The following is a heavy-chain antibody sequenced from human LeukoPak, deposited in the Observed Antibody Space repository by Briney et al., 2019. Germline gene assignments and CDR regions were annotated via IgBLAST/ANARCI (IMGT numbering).Heavy chain of an antibody. J-gene: IGHJ4*02. D-gene: IGHD6-13*01. V-gene: IGHV3-73*01. CDR1: GFTFSGSA. Sequence: GGSLRLSCAASGFTFSGSAMHWVRQASGKGLEWVGRIRTKPNNYATAYAASVTGRFTISRDDSKNTAYLQMNSLKTEDTAVYYCSRLGIAVAESDYWGQGTLVTVSS. CDR3: SRLGIAVAESDY. CDR2: IRTKPNNYAT.